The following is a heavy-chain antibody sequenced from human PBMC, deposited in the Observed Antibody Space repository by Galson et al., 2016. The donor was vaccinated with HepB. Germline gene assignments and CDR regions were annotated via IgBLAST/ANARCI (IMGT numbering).Heavy chain of an antibody. D-gene: IGHD4-11*01. CDR3: AREQGYSDYRTADC. CDR2: ITYGGGDK. J-gene: IGHJ4*02. CDR1: GFTIRNNS. Sequence: SLRLSCAASGFTIRNNSMHWVRQAPGKGLEWVAVITYGGGDKYYGDSVKGRFTISRDDSRNTLHLEMNSLRVEDTAVYYCAREQGYSDYRTADCWGQGTLGTVSS. V-gene: IGHV3-33*01.